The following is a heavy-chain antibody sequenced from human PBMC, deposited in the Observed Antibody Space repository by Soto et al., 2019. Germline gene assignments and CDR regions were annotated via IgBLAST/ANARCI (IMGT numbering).Heavy chain of an antibody. Sequence: QVQLVESGGGVVQPGRSLRLSCAASGFTFSSYGMHWVRQAPGKGLEWVAVISYDGSNKYYADSVKGRFTISRDNSKNTLYLQMNSLRAEDTAVYYCAKDGLMAYQLLFLGNWFDPWGQGTLVTVSS. CDR2: ISYDGSNK. CDR3: AKDGLMAYQLLFLGNWFDP. CDR1: GFTFSSYG. V-gene: IGHV3-30*18. D-gene: IGHD2-2*01. J-gene: IGHJ5*02.